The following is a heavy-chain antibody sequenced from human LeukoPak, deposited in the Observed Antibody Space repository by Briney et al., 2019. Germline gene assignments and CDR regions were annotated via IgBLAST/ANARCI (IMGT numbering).Heavy chain of an antibody. CDR1: GASVSSDTHY. Sequence: SETLSLTCTVSGASVSSDTHYWSWIRQPPGKGLEWIGRIYTSGSTNYNPSLKSRVTMSVDTSKNQFSLRLSSVTAADTAVYYCARASPTTNKGAYGWFDPWGQGTLVTVSS. CDR3: ARASPTTNKGAYGWFDP. V-gene: IGHV4-61*01. D-gene: IGHD1-14*01. CDR2: IYTSGST. J-gene: IGHJ5*02.